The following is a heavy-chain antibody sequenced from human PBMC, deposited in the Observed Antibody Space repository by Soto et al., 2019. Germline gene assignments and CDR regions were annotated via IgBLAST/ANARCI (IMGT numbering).Heavy chain of an antibody. CDR1: GFTFSSYS. Sequence: GGSLRLSCAASGFTFSSYSMNWVRQAPGKGLEWVSSISSSGTYMYYADSVKGRFTISRDNAKNSVYLQMNSLRAEDTAVYYCARVSRNWFDPWGQGTLVTVSS. V-gene: IGHV3-21*04. CDR3: ARVSRNWFDP. CDR2: ISSSGTYM. J-gene: IGHJ5*02.